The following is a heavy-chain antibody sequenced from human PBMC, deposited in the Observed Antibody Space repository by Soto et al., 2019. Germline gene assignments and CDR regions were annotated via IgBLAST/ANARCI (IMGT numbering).Heavy chain of an antibody. J-gene: IGHJ4*02. CDR1: GYTFTSYA. D-gene: IGHD5-12*01. CDR2: INAGNGNK. V-gene: IGHV1-3*01. CDR3: ARGDFIVAIDY. Sequence: QVQLVQSGAEVKKPGASVKVSCKASGYTFTSYAMHWVRQAPGQRLEWMGWINAGNGNKKYSQKFQGRVTITRDTSASTAYMELSSLRSEDTAVYYCARGDFIVAIDYWGQGTLVTVSS.